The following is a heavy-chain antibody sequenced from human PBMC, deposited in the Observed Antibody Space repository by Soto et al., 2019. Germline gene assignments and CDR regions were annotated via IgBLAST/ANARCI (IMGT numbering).Heavy chain of an antibody. J-gene: IGHJ4*02. CDR2: INPSGGST. CDR3: ARKLGYCTNGVCLPYYFDY. V-gene: IGHV1-46*01. CDR1: GYTFTSYY. Sequence: ASVKVSCKASGYTFTSYYMHWVRQAPGQGLEWMGIINPSGGSTSYAQKFQGRVTMTRDTSTSTVYMELSSLRSEDTAVYYCARKLGYCTNGVCLPYYFDYWGQGPLVTVSS. D-gene: IGHD2-8*01.